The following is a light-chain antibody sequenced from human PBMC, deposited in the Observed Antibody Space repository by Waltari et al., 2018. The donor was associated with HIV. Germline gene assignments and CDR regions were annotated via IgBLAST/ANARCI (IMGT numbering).Light chain of an antibody. CDR3: QQFHLLPLT. V-gene: IGKV1-33*01. CDR2: DAS. J-gene: IGKJ4*01. Sequence: DLQMTPSPSSLSLSVGDKITITCQTSQDIGSHLNWYQQKPGKAPQLLIHDASDLQAGVPSRFAGGGSGSNFSFTITSLQPEDLAIYYCQQFHLLPLTFGGGT. CDR1: QDIGSH.